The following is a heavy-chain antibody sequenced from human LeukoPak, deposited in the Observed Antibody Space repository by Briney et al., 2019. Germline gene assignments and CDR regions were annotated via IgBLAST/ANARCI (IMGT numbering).Heavy chain of an antibody. D-gene: IGHD3-22*01. Sequence: GGSLRLSCAASGFTFTSYWMSWVRQAPGKGLEWVAFIRYDGSNKYYADSVKGRFTISRDNSKNTLYLQMNSLRAEDTAVYYCAKEAGYDSSQVYWGQGTLVTVSS. J-gene: IGHJ4*02. CDR3: AKEAGYDSSQVY. CDR2: IRYDGSNK. CDR1: GFTFTSYW. V-gene: IGHV3-30*02.